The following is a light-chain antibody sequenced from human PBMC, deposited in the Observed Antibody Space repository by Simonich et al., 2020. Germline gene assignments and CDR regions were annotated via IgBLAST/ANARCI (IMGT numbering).Light chain of an antibody. CDR1: QSISSY. CDR2: AAS. V-gene: IGKV1-39*01. Sequence: DIQMNQSPSSLSASVGDRVTITCRASQSISSYLKWYQQKPVKAPKHMIYAASSLQSGVPSRFSGSGSGTDFTLTISSLQPEDFATYYCQQSYSTPFTFGPGTKVDIK. CDR3: QQSYSTPFT. J-gene: IGKJ3*01.